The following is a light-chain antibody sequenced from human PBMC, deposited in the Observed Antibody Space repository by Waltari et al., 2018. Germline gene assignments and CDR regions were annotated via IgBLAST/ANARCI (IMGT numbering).Light chain of an antibody. J-gene: IGLJ2*01. CDR1: SSDIGFHL. CDR3: AAWDDSQNGVV. V-gene: IGLV1-44*01. Sequence: SILTPPHPASGTRGPRVTTSCSGSSSDIGFHLVNWYQQLPGTAPKLLIYNNNQRPSGVPDRFSGSKSGTSASLGISGLQSEDEATYYCAAWDDSQNGVVFGGGTKLTV. CDR2: NNN.